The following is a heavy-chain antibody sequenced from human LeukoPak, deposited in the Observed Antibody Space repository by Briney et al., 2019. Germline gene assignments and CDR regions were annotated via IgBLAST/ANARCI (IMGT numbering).Heavy chain of an antibody. Sequence: PGRSLRLSCAASGLIVSTCFMSWVRQAPGKGLEWVSVIYMEGSTFYADSVKGRFTISRDNSKNTVYLQMNSLRAEDTAVYYCARGGDVVGALFDSWGQGTLVTVSS. J-gene: IGHJ4*02. CDR2: IYMEGST. CDR1: GLIVSTCF. CDR3: ARGGDVVGALFDS. V-gene: IGHV3-53*01. D-gene: IGHD1-26*01.